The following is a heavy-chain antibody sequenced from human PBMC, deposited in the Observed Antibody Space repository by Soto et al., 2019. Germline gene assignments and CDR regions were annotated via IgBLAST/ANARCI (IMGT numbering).Heavy chain of an antibody. V-gene: IGHV3-21*01. J-gene: IGHJ4*02. CDR2: ISSSSSYI. CDR3: ARDGTIFVVVMPYYFDY. Sequence: GSLRLSCAASGFTFSSYSMNWVGQAPGKGLEWVPSISSSSSYIYYADSVKGRFTISRDNAKNSLYMQMNSLRAEDTAVYYCARDGTIFVVVMPYYFDYWGQGTLVTVSS. D-gene: IGHD3-3*01. CDR1: GFTFSSYS.